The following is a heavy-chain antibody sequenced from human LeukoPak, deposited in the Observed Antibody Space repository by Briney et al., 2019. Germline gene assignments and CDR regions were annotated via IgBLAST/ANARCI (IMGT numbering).Heavy chain of an antibody. J-gene: IGHJ2*01. Sequence: SETLSLTCAVYGGSFRGYYWSWIRQPPGKGLEWVGEIHYTGATNYKPSLKSRVTISGDPSKTQASLRVSSVTAADTAAYYCARGVLGPYYFDLWGRGTLVTVSS. CDR2: IHYTGAT. V-gene: IGHV4-34*01. D-gene: IGHD7-27*01. CDR1: GGSFRGYY. CDR3: ARGVLGPYYFDL.